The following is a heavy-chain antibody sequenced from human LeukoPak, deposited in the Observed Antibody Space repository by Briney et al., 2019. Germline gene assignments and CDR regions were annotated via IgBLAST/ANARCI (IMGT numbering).Heavy chain of an antibody. CDR2: INEDGSET. Sequence: GGSLRLSCAASGFKFGNYPMNWIRRAPGQGLEWVANINEDGSETYYVDSVMGRFTISRDNVRNSLYLQMDSLRVEDTATYYCARDFSGEFDYWAREPWSPSPQ. V-gene: IGHV3-7*01. D-gene: IGHD7-27*01. CDR1: GFKFGNYP. J-gene: IGHJ4*02. CDR3: ARDFSGEFDY.